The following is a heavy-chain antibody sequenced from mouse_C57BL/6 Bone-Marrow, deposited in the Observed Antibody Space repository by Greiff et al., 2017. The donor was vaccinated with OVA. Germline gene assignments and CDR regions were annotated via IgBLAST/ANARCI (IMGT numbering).Heavy chain of an antibody. CDR3: TTEYFDV. Sequence: EVQLQQSGAELVRPGASVKLSCTASGFNIKDYYMHWVKQRPEQGLEWIGWIDPENGDTEYASKFQGKATITADTSSNTAYLQLSSLTSEDTAVCYCTTEYFDVWGRGTAVTVS. V-gene: IGHV14-4*01. CDR1: GFNIKDYY. CDR2: IDPENGDT. J-gene: IGHJ1*03.